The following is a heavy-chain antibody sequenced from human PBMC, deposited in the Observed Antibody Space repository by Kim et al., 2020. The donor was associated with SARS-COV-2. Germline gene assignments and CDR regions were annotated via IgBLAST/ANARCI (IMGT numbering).Heavy chain of an antibody. V-gene: IGHV4-59*08. CDR3: ARRLSPNYYDSSGYYRRLYYYDGMDV. J-gene: IGHJ6*02. Sequence: GSLSLTCTVSGGSISSYYWSWIRQPPGKGLEWIGYIYYSGSTNYNPSLKSRVTISVDTSKNQFSLKLSSVTAADTAVYYCARRLSPNYYDSSGYYRRLYYYDGMDVWGQGTTVTVSS. CDR2: IYYSGST. CDR1: GGSISSYY. D-gene: IGHD3-22*01.